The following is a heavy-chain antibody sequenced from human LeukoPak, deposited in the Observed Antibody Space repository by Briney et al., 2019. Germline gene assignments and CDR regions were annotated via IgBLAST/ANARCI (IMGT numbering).Heavy chain of an antibody. D-gene: IGHD1-26*01. V-gene: IGHV3-23*01. CDR3: AKETSGATAY. Sequence: GGSLRLSCAVSGFTFSSYAMSWVRQAPGKGLEWVSAISGNGGSTYYADSVKGRFTISRDNTKNTLYLQMNSLRAEDTAIYYCAKETSGATAYGGRGPLVTVS. CDR1: GFTFSSYA. J-gene: IGHJ4*02. CDR2: ISGNGGST.